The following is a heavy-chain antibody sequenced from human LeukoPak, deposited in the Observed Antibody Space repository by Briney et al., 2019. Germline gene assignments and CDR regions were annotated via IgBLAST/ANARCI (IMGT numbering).Heavy chain of an antibody. Sequence: PGGSLRLSCAASGFTFSSYWMSWVRQAPGKELEWVANIKDVGSDTNYVDSVKGRFTISRDNAKHSLYLQMNSLRAEDTAMYYCARRIAATGMKYFDYWGQGTLVTVSS. V-gene: IGHV3-7*05. CDR2: IKDVGSDT. CDR1: GFTFSSYW. CDR3: ARRIAATGMKYFDY. D-gene: IGHD6-13*01. J-gene: IGHJ4*02.